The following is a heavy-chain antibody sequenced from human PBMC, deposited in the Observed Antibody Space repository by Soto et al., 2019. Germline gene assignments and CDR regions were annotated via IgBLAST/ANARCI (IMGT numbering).Heavy chain of an antibody. CDR3: ARCGSYYDFWSGYRVGWFDP. V-gene: IGHV4-34*01. J-gene: IGHJ5*02. CDR1: SCSFCVYY. D-gene: IGHD3-3*01. Sequence: SAPLPLASSISSCSFCVYYLSWMRQTTVKALEWIGEINHSGSTNYNPSRKSRVTISVDTSKNQFSLKLSSVTAADTAVYYCARCGSYYDFWSGYRVGWFDPWGQGTLV. CDR2: INHSGST.